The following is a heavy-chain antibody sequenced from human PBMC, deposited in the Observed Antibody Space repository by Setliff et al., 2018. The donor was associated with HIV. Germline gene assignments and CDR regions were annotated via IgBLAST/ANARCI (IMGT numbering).Heavy chain of an antibody. V-gene: IGHV5-51*01. CDR2: IYCGDSST. Sequence: GESLKISCKGSGYNFANYWIGWVRQMPGKGLEWMGLIYCGDSSTRYSPYFQGQVTISADKSLSTAYLQWSSLKASDNAMYYCARQPDYYFGMDGWGQGTTVTVSS. CDR1: GYNFANYW. J-gene: IGHJ6*02. CDR3: ARQPDYYFGMDG.